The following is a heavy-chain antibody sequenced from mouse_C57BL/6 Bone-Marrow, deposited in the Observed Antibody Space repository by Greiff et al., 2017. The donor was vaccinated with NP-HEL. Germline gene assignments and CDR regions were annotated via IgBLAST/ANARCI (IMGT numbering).Heavy chain of an antibody. Sequence: VQLQQSGPGLAKPSQTLSLPCSVTGYSITSDYWNWIRKFPGNKLEYMGYISYSGSTYYNPSLKSRISITRDTSKNQYYLQLNSVTTEDTATYYCARWIYYYGSSYGYFDVWGTGTTVTVSS. CDR3: ARWIYYYGSSYGYFDV. V-gene: IGHV3-8*01. CDR1: GYSITSDY. CDR2: ISYSGST. J-gene: IGHJ1*03. D-gene: IGHD1-1*01.